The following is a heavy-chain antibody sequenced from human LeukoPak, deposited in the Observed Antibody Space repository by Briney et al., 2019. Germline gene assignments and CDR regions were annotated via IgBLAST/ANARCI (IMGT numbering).Heavy chain of an antibody. CDR2: MNPNSGIT. CDR3: ARRMNYDSRVFQH. CDR1: GYTFTSYD. Sequence: ASVKVSCKASGYTFTSYDINWVRQATGQGLEWMGWMNPNSGITGYAQKFQGRVTMTRNTSINTAYMELSSLTSEDTAVYYCARRMNYDSRVFQHWGQGTLVTVSS. D-gene: IGHD3-22*01. J-gene: IGHJ1*01. V-gene: IGHV1-8*01.